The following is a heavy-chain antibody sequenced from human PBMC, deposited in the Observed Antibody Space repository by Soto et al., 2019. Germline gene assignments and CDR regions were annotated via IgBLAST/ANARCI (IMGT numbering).Heavy chain of an antibody. V-gene: IGHV3-33*01. CDR1: GFIFSNYG. CDR3: AREGLVAGCDHF. J-gene: IGHJ4*02. D-gene: IGHD6-19*01. Sequence: GGSLRLSCAASGFIFSNYGIHWVRQAPGKGLEWVALIWYDGSNKYYADSVKGRFIVSRDNTNNTVYLQLNSLTADDTAVYYCAREGLVAGCDHFWGRGAMVTV. CDR2: IWYDGSNK.